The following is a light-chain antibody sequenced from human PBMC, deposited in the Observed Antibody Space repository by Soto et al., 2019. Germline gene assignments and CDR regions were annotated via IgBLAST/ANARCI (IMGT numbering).Light chain of an antibody. Sequence: DIQMTQFPSTLSASVGDRVTITCRASQSISSWLAWYQQKPGKAPKLLIYDASILESGVPSRFSGTGSGTEFTLTISSLQPDDFATYYCQQYSSYWTFGQGTKVDIK. J-gene: IGKJ1*01. CDR3: QQYSSYWT. CDR2: DAS. V-gene: IGKV1-5*01. CDR1: QSISSW.